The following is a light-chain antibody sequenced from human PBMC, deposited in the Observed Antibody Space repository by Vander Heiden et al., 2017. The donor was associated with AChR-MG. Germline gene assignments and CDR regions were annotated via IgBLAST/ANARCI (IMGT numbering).Light chain of an antibody. J-gene: IGLJ3*02. CDR2: GNS. CDR3: QSYDSSLSGPWV. V-gene: IGLV1-40*01. Sequence: QSVLTQPPSVSGAPGQRVTLSCTGSSSNIGAGYDVHGYQQLPGTAPKLLIYGNSNRPSGVPDRFSGSKSGTSASLAITGLQAEDEADYYCQSYDSSLSGPWVFGGGTKLTVL. CDR1: SSNIGAGYD.